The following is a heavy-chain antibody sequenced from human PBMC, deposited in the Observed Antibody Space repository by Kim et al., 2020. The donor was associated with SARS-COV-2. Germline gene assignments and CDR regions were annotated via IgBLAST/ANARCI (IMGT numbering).Heavy chain of an antibody. D-gene: IGHD3-16*01. CDR2: TKSKAYSYVT. CDR3: ASIRGGYGE. CDR1: GFTSSDNF. V-gene: IGHV3-72*01. J-gene: IGHJ1*01. Sequence: GGSLRLSCAASGFTSSDNFIDWGRQAPGKGLEWLGRTKSKAYSYVTEYAASAKGRFTISREDSKNSVDLQMNSRKTEATAVYYCASIRGGYGEWGQGTLVTVAS.